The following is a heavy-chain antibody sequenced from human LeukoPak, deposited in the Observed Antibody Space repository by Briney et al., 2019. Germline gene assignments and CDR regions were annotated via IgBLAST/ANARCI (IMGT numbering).Heavy chain of an antibody. CDR2: INPSGGST. V-gene: IGHV1-46*01. J-gene: IGHJ4*02. CDR1: GYTFTSYY. CDR3: ARHLRSLGAIHY. D-gene: IGHD1-26*01. Sequence: GASVKVSCKASGYTFTSYYMHWVRQAPGQGLEWMGIINPSGGSTSYAQKFQGRVTMTRDTSTSTVYMDLSSLRSEDTAVYYCARHLRSLGAIHYWGQGTLVTVSS.